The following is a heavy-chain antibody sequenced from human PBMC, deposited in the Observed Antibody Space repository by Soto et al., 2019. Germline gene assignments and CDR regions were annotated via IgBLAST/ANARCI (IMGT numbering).Heavy chain of an antibody. V-gene: IGHV4-59*01. CDR3: ARGPLETEYYMDV. D-gene: IGHD1-1*01. CDR1: GGSISSYY. J-gene: IGHJ6*03. CDR2: IYYSGST. Sequence: SETLSLTCTVSGGSISSYYWSWIRQPPGKGLEWIGYIYYSGSTNYNPSLKSRVTISVDTSKNQFSLKLSSVTAADTAVYYCARGPLETEYYMDVWGKGTTVTVSS.